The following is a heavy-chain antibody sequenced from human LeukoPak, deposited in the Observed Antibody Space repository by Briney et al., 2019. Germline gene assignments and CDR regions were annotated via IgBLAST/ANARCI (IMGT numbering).Heavy chain of an antibody. CDR1: GGSFSVHY. CDR2: INHSGST. Sequence: SGTLSLTCAVSGGSFSVHYWSGIREPPGMGLEWVGEINHSGSTNYSPSLTRRVATSLHTSQNQLSLQLSYVTAADPAVHYCARAAWELLETRKFTYWGPGTLITVSS. J-gene: IGHJ4*02. CDR3: ARAAWELLETRKFTY. D-gene: IGHD1-26*01. V-gene: IGHV4-34*01.